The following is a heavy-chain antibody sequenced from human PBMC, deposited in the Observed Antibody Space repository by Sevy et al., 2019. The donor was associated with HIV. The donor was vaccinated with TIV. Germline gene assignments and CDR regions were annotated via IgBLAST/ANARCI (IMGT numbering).Heavy chain of an antibody. D-gene: IGHD5-12*01. V-gene: IGHV1-2*05. J-gene: IGHJ4*02. Sequence: ASVKVSCKASGYTFSDYYIHWVRQAPGQGLEWMGRINPKRGGTNYAQKFQGRVTMTRDTSISTGYRELNRLTSDATGIYYCARNTNSLYSGYDRPGADYWGQGTLVTVSS. CDR1: GYTFSDYY. CDR2: INPKRGGT. CDR3: ARNTNSLYSGYDRPGADY.